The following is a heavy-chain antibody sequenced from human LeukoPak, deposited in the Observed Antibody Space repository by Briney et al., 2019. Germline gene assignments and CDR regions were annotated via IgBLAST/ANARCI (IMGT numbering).Heavy chain of an antibody. CDR2: INHSGST. J-gene: IGHJ5*02. V-gene: IGHV4-34*01. Sequence: PSETLSLTCAVYGGSFSGYYWSWIRQPPGKGLEWIGEINHSGSTNYNPSLKSRVTISVDTSKNQFSLKLSSVTAADTAVYYCATARRPRYNWFDPWGQGTLVTVSS. CDR3: ATARRPRYNWFDP. CDR1: GGSFSGYY.